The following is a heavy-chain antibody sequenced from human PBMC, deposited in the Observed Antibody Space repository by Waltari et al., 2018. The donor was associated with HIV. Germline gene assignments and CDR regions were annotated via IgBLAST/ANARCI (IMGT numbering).Heavy chain of an antibody. CDR2: IYSGGST. D-gene: IGHD4-17*01. CDR1: GFAGSSNE. J-gene: IGHJ4*02. CDR3: ARANGDYVGY. V-gene: IGHV3-53*01. Sequence: EVQLVESGGGVIQPGGSVRLCCADAGFAGSSNEYSWYRQAEGRGLGCVSVIYSGGSTSYADSVKGRFTISRDNSKNPLYLQINSLRAEYTAVYYCARANGDYVGYWGQVTLVTVSS.